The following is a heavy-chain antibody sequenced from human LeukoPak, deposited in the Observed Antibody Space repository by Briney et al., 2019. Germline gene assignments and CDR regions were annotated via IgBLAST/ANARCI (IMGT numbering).Heavy chain of an antibody. CDR1: GLTFSSYA. J-gene: IGHJ4*02. D-gene: IGHD3-16*02. CDR2: ISGSDGST. CDR3: AKGGLIAYFDY. Sequence: GGSLRLSCAASGLTFSSYAMSWVRQAPGKGLEWVSAISGSDGSTYYADSVKGRFTIPRDNSKNTLYLQMDSLRAEDTALYYCAKGGLIAYFDYWGQGTLVTVSS. V-gene: IGHV3-23*01.